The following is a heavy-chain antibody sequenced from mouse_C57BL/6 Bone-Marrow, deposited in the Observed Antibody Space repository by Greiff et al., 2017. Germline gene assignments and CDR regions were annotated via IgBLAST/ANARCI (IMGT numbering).Heavy chain of an antibody. CDR1: GYTFTSYT. CDR3: ARGSYYRGYYAMDY. D-gene: IGHD2-12*01. J-gene: IGHJ4*01. V-gene: IGHV1-4*01. CDR2: INPSRGYT. Sequence: QVQLQQSGAELARPGASVKMSCKASGYTFTSYTMHWVKQRPGQGLEWIGYINPSRGYTKYNQTFKDKATLTADKSSSTAYMQLSSLTSEDSAVYYCARGSYYRGYYAMDYWGQGTSVTVSS.